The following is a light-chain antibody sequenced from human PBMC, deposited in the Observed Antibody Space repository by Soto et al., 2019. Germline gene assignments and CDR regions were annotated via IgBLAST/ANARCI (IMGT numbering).Light chain of an antibody. Sequence: EIVLTQSPATLSLSPGERATLSCRASQSVSRYLAWYQQKPGQAPRLLIYDASNRATGIPARFSGSGSGTDFPLTISSLEPEDFAVYYCQQRRNWQFTFGPGTKVDIK. J-gene: IGKJ3*01. V-gene: IGKV3-11*01. CDR2: DAS. CDR3: QQRRNWQFT. CDR1: QSVSRY.